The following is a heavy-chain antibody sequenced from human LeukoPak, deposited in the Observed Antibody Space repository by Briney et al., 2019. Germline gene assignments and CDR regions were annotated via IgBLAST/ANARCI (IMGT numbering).Heavy chain of an antibody. J-gene: IGHJ4*02. Sequence: NTSETLSLTCTVSGGSISSSSYYWGWIRQPPGKGLEWIGSIYYSGSTYYNPSLKSRVTISVDTPKNQFSLRLSSVTAADTAVYYCARVPAQYYFDYWGQGTLVTVSS. CDR2: IYYSGST. CDR3: ARVPAQYYFDY. V-gene: IGHV4-39*07. CDR1: GGSISSSSYY.